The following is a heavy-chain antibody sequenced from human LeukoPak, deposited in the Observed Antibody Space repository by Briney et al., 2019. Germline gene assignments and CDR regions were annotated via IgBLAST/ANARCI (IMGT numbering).Heavy chain of an antibody. CDR1: GYTFTSYG. J-gene: IGHJ4*02. Sequence: ASVKVSCKASGYTFTSYGISWVRQAPGQGLEWMGCISTYYGNTNYAQKLQDRVTMTTDTSTGTAYMELTSLRSDDTAVYYCARVYSTNYYGSGDRPFLFDYWGQGTVVTVSS. CDR3: ARVYSTNYYGSGDRPFLFDY. CDR2: ISTYYGNT. V-gene: IGHV1-18*04. D-gene: IGHD3-10*01.